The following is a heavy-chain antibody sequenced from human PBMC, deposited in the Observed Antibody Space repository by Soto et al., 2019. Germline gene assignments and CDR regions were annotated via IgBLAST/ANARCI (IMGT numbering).Heavy chain of an antibody. CDR1: GFTIGSYG. CDR3: VRGPYYGLYYFDS. D-gene: IGHD3-10*01. Sequence: QVLLVESGGGVVQPGTSLRLSCAASGFTIGSYGMHWVRQAPGKGLEWVAGLWYDGDDKYYGDSVKGRLTISRDNSRNTLYLQMNSLRAEDTAVYYCVRGPYYGLYYFDSWGQETLVTVSS. V-gene: IGHV3-33*01. CDR2: LWYDGDDK. J-gene: IGHJ4*02.